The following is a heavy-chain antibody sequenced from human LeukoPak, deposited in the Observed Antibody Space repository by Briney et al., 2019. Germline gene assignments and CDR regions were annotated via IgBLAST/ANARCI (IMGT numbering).Heavy chain of an antibody. J-gene: IGHJ4*02. CDR1: GYTLTYYV. CDR2: INVYNGNT. CDR3: ARGEKPYDY. D-gene: IGHD1-26*01. Sequence: ASVTVSYKTSGYTLTYYVIRLVRQAPGQGLEWMGWINVYNGNTIDAQKFQGRVTMTTDTSTSTAYMELRSLRYDDTAVYYCARGEKPYDYWGQGTLVSVSS. V-gene: IGHV1-18*01.